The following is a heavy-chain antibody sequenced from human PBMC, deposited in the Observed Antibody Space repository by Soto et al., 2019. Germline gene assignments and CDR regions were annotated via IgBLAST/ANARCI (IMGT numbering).Heavy chain of an antibody. D-gene: IGHD3-3*01. CDR1: GFPFSSYA. V-gene: IGHV3-23*01. Sequence: VQLLASGGGLVQPGVSLRLSCAASGFPFSSYALSWVRQAPGKGLEWVSGIGGSGGDTFYADSVKGRFTVSRDNAENTLYLQFNSLRVEDSAIYYCARRTWRGRADYWGQGILVTVSS. CDR3: ARRTWRGRADY. CDR2: IGGSGGDT. J-gene: IGHJ4*02.